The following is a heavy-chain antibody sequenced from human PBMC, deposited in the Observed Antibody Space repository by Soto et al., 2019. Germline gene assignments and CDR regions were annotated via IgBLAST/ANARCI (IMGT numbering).Heavy chain of an antibody. CDR2: ISGSGGSK. J-gene: IGHJ6*03. CDR1: GFTFTTSA. D-gene: IGHD3-16*01. V-gene: IGHV3-23*01. CDR3: SKNGGYYMWGNYRKSFCYMDG. Sequence: EVQLLESGGGLVQPGGSLRLSCAASGFTFTTSALSWVRQVPGKGLEWVSSISGSGGSKYYADSVKGRYTISRDDSNNTLSLQMNSLRAEDTAVYYCSKNGGYYMWGNYRKSFCYMDGWGKGTTVTVSS.